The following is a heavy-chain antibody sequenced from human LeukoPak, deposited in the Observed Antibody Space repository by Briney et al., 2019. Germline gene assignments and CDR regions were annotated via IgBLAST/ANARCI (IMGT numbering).Heavy chain of an antibody. D-gene: IGHD6-19*01. J-gene: IGHJ3*02. V-gene: IGHV4-59*08. CDR1: GGSISSYY. Sequence: PSETLSLTCTVSGGSISSYYWSWIRQPPGKGLEWIGYIYYSGSTNYNPSLKSRVTISVDTSKNQFSLKLSSVTAADTAVYYCARHKPGIAVAGTLHAFDIWGQGTMVTVSS. CDR3: ARHKPGIAVAGTLHAFDI. CDR2: IYYSGST.